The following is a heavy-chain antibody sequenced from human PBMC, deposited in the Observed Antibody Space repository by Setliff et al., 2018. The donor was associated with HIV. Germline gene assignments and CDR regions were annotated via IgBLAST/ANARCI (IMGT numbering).Heavy chain of an antibody. Sequence: KASETLSLTCTVSGGSFTSRSYYWGWIRQPPGKGLEWIGSIFYGGITYYKPSLKSRVIISVDTSNNQISLKLTSVTAADTAVYYCTIPASSLAPNWGRGTQVTVSS. CDR1: GGSFTSRSYY. J-gene: IGHJ4*02. CDR3: TIPASSLAPN. V-gene: IGHV4-39*01. CDR2: IFYGGIT.